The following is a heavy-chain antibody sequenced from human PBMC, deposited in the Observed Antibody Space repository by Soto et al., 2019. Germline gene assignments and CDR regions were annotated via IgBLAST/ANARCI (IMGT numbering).Heavy chain of an antibody. V-gene: IGHV3-30-3*01. Sequence: QVQLVESGGGVVQPGRSLRLSCAGSGFTFSTYVMHWVRQAPGKGLEWVAVISSDGSTKYYADSVKGRFTISRDNSNNTLCLQMSSLRPEDTAVYHSATINLAVTTIDHWGQGTLVTVSS. D-gene: IGHD4-4*01. CDR3: ATINLAVTTIDH. J-gene: IGHJ4*02. CDR2: ISSDGSTK. CDR1: GFTFSTYV.